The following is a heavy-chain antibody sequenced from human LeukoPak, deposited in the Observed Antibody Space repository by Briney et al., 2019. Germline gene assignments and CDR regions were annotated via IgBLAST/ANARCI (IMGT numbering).Heavy chain of an antibody. CDR2: INPNSGGT. J-gene: IGHJ6*02. CDR1: GYTFTGYY. V-gene: IGHV1-2*02. CDR3: ARGPVVPAAIAYYYYGMDV. D-gene: IGHD2-2*02. Sequence: GASVKVSCKASGYTFTGYYTHWVRQAPGQGLEWMGWINPNSGGTNYAQKFQGRVTMTRDTSISTAYMELSRLRSDDTAVYYCARGPVVPAAIAYYYYGMDVWGQGTTVTVSS.